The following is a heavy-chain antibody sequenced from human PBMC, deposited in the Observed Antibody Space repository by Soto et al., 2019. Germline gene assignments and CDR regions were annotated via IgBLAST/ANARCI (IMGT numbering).Heavy chain of an antibody. D-gene: IGHD2-8*01. CDR3: ARDPGVGLSARWFDP. Sequence: QMHLQESGPGLLKPSETLTLTCTVSGGSLNNGNYYWTWLRQPPGKALEWIGHIYYSGSTSYNPSLKSRVIISIDMSKSQFSLRLTSVTAADTAVYFCARDPGVGLSARWFDPWGQGALITV. CDR1: GGSLNNGNYY. J-gene: IGHJ5*02. CDR2: IYYSGST. V-gene: IGHV4-61*01.